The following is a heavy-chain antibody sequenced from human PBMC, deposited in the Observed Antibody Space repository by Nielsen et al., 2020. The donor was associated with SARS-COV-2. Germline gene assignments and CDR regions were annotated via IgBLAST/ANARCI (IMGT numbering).Heavy chain of an antibody. CDR1: GFTFSVYN. CDR2: ISASGSSI. J-gene: IGHJ4*02. D-gene: IGHD1-26*01. CDR3: ARVGVGATTWSPRFDY. Sequence: GGSLRLSCAASGFTFSVYNMNWVRQAPGKGLEWVSSISASGSSIHYADSVKGRFTVSRDNAKNSLTLQMNSLRDEDTAVYYCARVGVGATTWSPRFDYWGQGTLVTVPS. V-gene: IGHV3-21*01.